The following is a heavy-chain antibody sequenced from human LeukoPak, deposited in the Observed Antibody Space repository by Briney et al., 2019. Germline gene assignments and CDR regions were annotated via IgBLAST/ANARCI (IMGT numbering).Heavy chain of an antibody. V-gene: IGHV3-53*01. J-gene: IGHJ4*02. CDR2: IYSGTI. CDR3: ARRAGAYSHPYDY. D-gene: IGHD4/OR15-4a*01. CDR1: GFTVSSNS. Sequence: GESLKISCIVSGFTVSSNSMSWVRQAPGKGLEWVSFIYSGTIHYSDSVKGRFTISRDNSKNTLYLQMNSLRAEDTAVYYCARRAGAYSHPYDYWGQGTLVTVSS.